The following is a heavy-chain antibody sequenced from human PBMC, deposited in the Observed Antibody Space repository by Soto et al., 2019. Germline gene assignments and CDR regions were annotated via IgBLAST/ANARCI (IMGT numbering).Heavy chain of an antibody. CDR3: ARTPDILTGYFDY. CDR1: GYTLTELS. CDR2: FVPEDGVA. D-gene: IGHD3-9*01. V-gene: IGHV1-24*01. Sequence: ASVKVSCKVSGYTLTELSMHWVRQAPGKGLEWMGGFVPEDGVANYAQKFQARVTITADKSTSTAYMELSSLRSEDTAVYYCARTPDILTGYFDYWGQGTLVTVSS. J-gene: IGHJ4*02.